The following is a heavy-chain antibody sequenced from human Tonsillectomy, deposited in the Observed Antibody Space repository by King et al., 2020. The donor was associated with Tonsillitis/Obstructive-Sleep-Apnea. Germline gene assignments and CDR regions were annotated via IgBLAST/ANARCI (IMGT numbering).Heavy chain of an antibody. Sequence: VQLVESGAEVKKPGASVKVSCKASGYTFTNYGISWVRQAPGQGLEWMAWISAHNGHTNYAQKLQGRVTMTTDASTSTAYLELRSLRSDDTAVYYCARDSMSHYYGSSAYYTFNYWGQGTLVTVSS. V-gene: IGHV1-18*01. J-gene: IGHJ4*02. CDR1: GYTFTNYG. D-gene: IGHD3-22*01. CDR3: ARDSMSHYYGSSAYYTFNY. CDR2: ISAHNGHT.